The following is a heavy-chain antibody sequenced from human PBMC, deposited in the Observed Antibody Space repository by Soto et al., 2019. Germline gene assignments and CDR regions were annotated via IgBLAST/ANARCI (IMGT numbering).Heavy chain of an antibody. CDR1: GGSISSSSFH. D-gene: IGHD6-13*01. V-gene: IGHV4-39*01. J-gene: IGHJ5*02. CDR3: ARRERAAGTDWWFDP. CDR2: NSGST. Sequence: PSETLSLTCTVSGGSISSSSFHWGWIRQPPGKGLEWIGSNSGSTYYSPSLKSRVTISVDTSKNQFSLKLSSVTAADTAVYYCARRERAAGTDWWFDPWGQGTLVTVS.